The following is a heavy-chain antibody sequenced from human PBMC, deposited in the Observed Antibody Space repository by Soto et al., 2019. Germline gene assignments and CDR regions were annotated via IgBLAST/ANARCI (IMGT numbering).Heavy chain of an antibody. CDR1: GYTFTSYC. CDR2: ISAYNGNT. CDR3: ARDLTRMVRGVMGY. Sequence: ASVKVSCKASGYTFTSYCTSWVRQAPGQGLEWMGWISAYNGNTNYAQELQGRVTMTTDTSTSTAYMELRSLRSDDTAVYYCARDLTRMVRGVMGYWGQGTLVTVS. D-gene: IGHD3-10*01. J-gene: IGHJ4*02. V-gene: IGHV1-18*01.